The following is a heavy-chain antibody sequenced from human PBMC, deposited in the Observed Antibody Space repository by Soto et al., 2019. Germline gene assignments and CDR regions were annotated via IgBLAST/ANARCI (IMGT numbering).Heavy chain of an antibody. V-gene: IGHV1-3*01. CDR3: AREGQLSTYYYYYYMDV. Sequence: ASVKVSCKASGYTFTSYAMHWVRQAPGQRLEWMGWINAGNGNTKYSQKFQGRVTITRDTSASTAYMELSSLRSEDTAVYYCAREGQLSTYYYYYYMDVWGKGTTVTVSS. J-gene: IGHJ6*03. CDR2: INAGNGNT. CDR1: GYTFTSYA. D-gene: IGHD6-13*01.